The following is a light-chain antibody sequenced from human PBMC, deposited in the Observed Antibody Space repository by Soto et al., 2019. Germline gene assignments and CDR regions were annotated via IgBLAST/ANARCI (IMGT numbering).Light chain of an antibody. J-gene: IGKJ1*01. CDR1: QSISSW. Sequence: DIQMTQSPSTLSASVGDRVTITCRASQSISSWLAWYQQKPGKAPKLLIYKASSLESGVPSRFSGSGSGTEFTLTISSLQLDDFATYYGQQYNSYWTFGQGTKVEIK. CDR2: KAS. V-gene: IGKV1-5*03. CDR3: QQYNSYWT.